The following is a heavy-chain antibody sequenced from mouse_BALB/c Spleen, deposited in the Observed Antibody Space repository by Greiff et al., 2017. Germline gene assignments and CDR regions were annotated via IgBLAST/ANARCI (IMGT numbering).Heavy chain of an antibody. CDR2: ISYSGST. Sequence: VQLKESGPGLVKPSQSLSLTCTVTGYSITSDYAWNWIRQFPGNKLEWMGYISYSGSTSYNPSLKSRISITRDTSKNQFFLQLNSVTTEDTATYYCARKKASLLDYAMDYWGQGTSVTVSS. V-gene: IGHV3-2*02. D-gene: IGHD1-2*01. J-gene: IGHJ4*01. CDR3: ARKKASLLDYAMDY. CDR1: GYSITSDYA.